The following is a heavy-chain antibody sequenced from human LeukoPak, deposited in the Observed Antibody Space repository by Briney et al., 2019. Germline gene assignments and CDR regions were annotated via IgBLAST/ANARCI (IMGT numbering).Heavy chain of an antibody. CDR1: GYSFTSYW. J-gene: IGHJ4*02. Sequence: GESLKISCKGSGYSFTSYWIGWVRQMSGKGLEWMGIIYPGDSDTRYSPSFQGQVTISADKSIGTAYLQWSSLKASDTAMYYCARGYCSGGSCHYYFDYWGQGTLVTVSS. D-gene: IGHD2-15*01. CDR2: IYPGDSDT. CDR3: ARGYCSGGSCHYYFDY. V-gene: IGHV5-51*01.